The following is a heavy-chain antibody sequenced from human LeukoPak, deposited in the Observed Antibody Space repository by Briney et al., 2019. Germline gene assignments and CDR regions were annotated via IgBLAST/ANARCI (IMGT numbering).Heavy chain of an antibody. V-gene: IGHV1-69*04. J-gene: IGHJ3*02. CDR1: GYTFTSYG. CDR2: FVPSVDVA. D-gene: IGHD6-6*01. Sequence: SVKVSCKASGYTFTSYGISWVRQAPGQGLEWMGRFVPSVDVANYPPKFRGRVTITADKSTTTVFMELSSLRSEDTAVYYCARESGYSSSSRGAFDIWGQGTMVTVSS. CDR3: ARESGYSSSSRGAFDI.